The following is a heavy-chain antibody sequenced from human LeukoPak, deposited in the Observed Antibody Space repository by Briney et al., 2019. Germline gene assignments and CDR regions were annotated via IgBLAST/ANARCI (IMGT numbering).Heavy chain of an antibody. Sequence: ASVRVSCKGSGYTFSMYYIHWVRQAPGQGREWMGWINPNSGDTHYAHRFHGRVTMTRDTSSSTASMDLNSLLSYHTAGYYCARVKYQLLFEGNWFDPWGQGTLGTVS. CDR2: INPNSGDT. V-gene: IGHV1-2*02. J-gene: IGHJ5*02. CDR1: GYTFSMYY. CDR3: ARVKYQLLFEGNWFDP. D-gene: IGHD2-2*01.